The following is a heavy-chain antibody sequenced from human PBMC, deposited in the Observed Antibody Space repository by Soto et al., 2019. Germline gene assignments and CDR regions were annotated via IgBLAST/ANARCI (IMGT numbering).Heavy chain of an antibody. Sequence: PSETLSLTCTVSGGSISSSSYYWGWIRQPPGKGLEWIGSIYYSGSTYCNPSLKSRVTISVDTSKNQFSLKLSSVTAADTAVYYCASTYYYGSGSSPSWFDPWGQGTLVTVTS. CDR1: GGSISSSSYY. CDR2: IYYSGST. V-gene: IGHV4-39*01. D-gene: IGHD3-10*01. CDR3: ASTYYYGSGSSPSWFDP. J-gene: IGHJ5*02.